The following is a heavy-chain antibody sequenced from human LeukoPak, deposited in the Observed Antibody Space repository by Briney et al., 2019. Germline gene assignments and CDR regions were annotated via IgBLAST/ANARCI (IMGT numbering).Heavy chain of an antibody. D-gene: IGHD2-2*02. J-gene: IGHJ4*02. CDR3: ARTQGLYGAADY. CDR2: VYPADSDT. CDR1: GYPFSDLW. Sequence: GESLKISCQASGYPFSDLWIGWVRQMPGQGLEWMGSVYPADSDTRYSPSFEGHVIISADKSTNTAFLQWNSLQSSDSGIYFCARTQGLYGAADYWGQGTLVISSS. V-gene: IGHV5-51*01.